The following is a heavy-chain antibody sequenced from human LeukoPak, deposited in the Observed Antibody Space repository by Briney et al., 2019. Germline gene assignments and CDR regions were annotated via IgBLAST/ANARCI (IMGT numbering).Heavy chain of an antibody. V-gene: IGHV7-4-1*02. J-gene: IGHJ5*02. CDR2: INTNTRNP. Sequence: GASVKVSCKASGYTFTSYTMNWVRQAPGQGLEWMGWINTNTRNPTYAQGFTGRFVFSLDTSVSTAYLQISSLKAEDTAVYYCARDKAQRVVNWFDPWGQGTLVTVSS. CDR1: GYTFTSYT. CDR3: ARDKAQRVVNWFDP.